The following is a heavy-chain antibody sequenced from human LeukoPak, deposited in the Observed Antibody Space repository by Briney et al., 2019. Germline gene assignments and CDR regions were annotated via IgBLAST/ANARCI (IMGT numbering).Heavy chain of an antibody. Sequence: ASVKVSFKVSGHTLSELRMYWVRQAPGEGREWMGGFDPENDERINAQKFRGRVTMTDDTSTNTAYMELSSLRSDDTAVYYCATEVTSIVPDYWGQGTLVTVSS. D-gene: IGHD2-21*02. V-gene: IGHV1-24*01. J-gene: IGHJ4*02. CDR2: FDPENDER. CDR1: GHTLSELR. CDR3: ATEVTSIVPDY.